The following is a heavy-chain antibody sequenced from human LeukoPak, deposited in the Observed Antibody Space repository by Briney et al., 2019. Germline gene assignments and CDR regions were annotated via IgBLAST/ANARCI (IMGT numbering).Heavy chain of an antibody. CDR2: INHSGST. V-gene: IGHV4-34*01. D-gene: IGHD5-18*01. CDR3: ARGKVGYSYGFSRPKQNFDY. Sequence: PSETLSLTCAVYGGSFSGYYWSWIRQPPGKGLEWIGEINHSGSTNYNPSLKSRVTISVDTSKNQFSLKLSSVTAADTAVYYCARGKVGYSYGFSRPKQNFDYWGQGTLVTVSS. CDR1: GGSFSGYY. J-gene: IGHJ4*02.